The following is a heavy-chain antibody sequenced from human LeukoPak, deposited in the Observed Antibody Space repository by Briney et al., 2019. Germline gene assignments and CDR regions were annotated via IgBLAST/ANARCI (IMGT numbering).Heavy chain of an antibody. D-gene: IGHD7-27*01. Sequence: GASVKVSCKASGYTFTGYYMHWVRQAPGQGLEWMGWINPNSGGTNYAQKFQGRVTMTRDTSISTAYMELSRLRSDDTAVYYCARDLLPPIPSGLGNNWFDPWGQGTLVTVSS. J-gene: IGHJ5*02. V-gene: IGHV1-2*02. CDR3: ARDLLPPIPSGLGNNWFDP. CDR1: GYTFTGYY. CDR2: INPNSGGT.